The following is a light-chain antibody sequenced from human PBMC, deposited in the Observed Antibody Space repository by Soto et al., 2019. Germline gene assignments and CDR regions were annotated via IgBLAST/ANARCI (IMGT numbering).Light chain of an antibody. V-gene: IGKV3-20*01. CDR2: GAS. CDR1: QSVSSSY. Sequence: ENVLTQSPGALSLSPGERATLSCRASQSVSSSYLAWYQQKPGQAPRLLIYGASSRATGIPDRFSGSGSGTDFTLTISRLEPEDFAVYYCQQYGRSHTFGQGTRLEIK. CDR3: QQYGRSHT. J-gene: IGKJ5*01.